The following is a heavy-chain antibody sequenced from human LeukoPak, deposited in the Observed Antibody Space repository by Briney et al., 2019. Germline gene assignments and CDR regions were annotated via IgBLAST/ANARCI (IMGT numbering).Heavy chain of an antibody. V-gene: IGHV4-59*08. D-gene: IGHD5-12*01. CDR2: IYYSGST. CDR1: GGSFSGYY. Sequence: PSETLSLTCAVYGGSFSGYYWSWIRQPPGKGLEWIGYIYYSGSTNYNPSLKSRVTISVDTSKNQFSLKLSSVTAADTAVYYCARLVNVDIVATMRYYLDYWGQGTLVTVSS. J-gene: IGHJ4*02. CDR3: ARLVNVDIVATMRYYLDY.